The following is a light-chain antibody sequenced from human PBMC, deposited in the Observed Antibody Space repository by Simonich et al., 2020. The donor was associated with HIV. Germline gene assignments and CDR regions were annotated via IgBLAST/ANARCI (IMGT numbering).Light chain of an antibody. CDR1: QSVSSY. Sequence: EIVLTQSPATLSLSPGETATLSCRASQSVSSYLAWYQQKPGQAPRLLIYDASNRATGIPARFSGSGSGTDFTLIISSLEPDDFAIYYCQQRTNWPLTFGPGTKVDI. V-gene: IGKV3-11*01. J-gene: IGKJ3*01. CDR2: DAS. CDR3: QQRTNWPLT.